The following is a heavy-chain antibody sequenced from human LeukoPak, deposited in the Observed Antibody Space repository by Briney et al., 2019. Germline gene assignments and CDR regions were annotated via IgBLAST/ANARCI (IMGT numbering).Heavy chain of an antibody. V-gene: IGHV1-8*01. CDR1: GYTITNFD. J-gene: IGHJ3*02. Sequence: ASVKVSCKASGYTITNFDINWVRQATGQGLEWMGWMNPNTGNAGYAQKFQDRVTITWDASISTAYMDLSSLRSEDTAVYYCARTYDLDAFDIWGQGTMVTVSS. CDR3: ARTYDLDAFDI. CDR2: MNPNTGNA. D-gene: IGHD3-3*01.